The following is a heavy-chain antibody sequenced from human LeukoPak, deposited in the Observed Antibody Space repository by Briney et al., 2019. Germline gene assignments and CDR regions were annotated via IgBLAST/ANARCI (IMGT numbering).Heavy chain of an antibody. D-gene: IGHD3-10*01. Sequence: PGGSLRLSCAASGFDFSSYAMSWVRQPPGKGLEWDSVISRRDDYTYYADSVKGRFTISRDNSKNTLYLQMNSLRAEDTAVYYCANDYRSGSFHDFWGQGTLVTVSS. CDR2: ISRRDDYT. CDR3: ANDYRSGSFHDF. J-gene: IGHJ4*02. CDR1: GFDFSSYA. V-gene: IGHV3-23*01.